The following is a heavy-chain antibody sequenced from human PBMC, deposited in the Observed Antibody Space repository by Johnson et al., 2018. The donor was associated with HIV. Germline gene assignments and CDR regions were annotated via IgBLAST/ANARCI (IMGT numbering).Heavy chain of an antibody. D-gene: IGHD3-22*01. J-gene: IGHJ3*01. CDR2: TNSDGSST. CDR3: ARDQRGIYYGSSGHPFAFDF. V-gene: IGHV3-74*01. CDR1: GITFSRSP. Sequence: EQLVESGGGVVQPGRSLRLSCEASGITFSRSPMNWVRQAPGKGLEWVSRTNSDGSSTNYADSVKGRFTISRDKAKNTLHLQMNSLRAEDTAVYYCARDQRGIYYGSSGHPFAFDFWGHGTMVTVSS.